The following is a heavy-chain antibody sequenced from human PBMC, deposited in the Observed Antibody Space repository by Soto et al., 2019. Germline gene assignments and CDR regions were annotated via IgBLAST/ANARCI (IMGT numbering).Heavy chain of an antibody. CDR2: IYYSGST. CDR1: GGSISSYY. D-gene: IGHD6-19*01. Sequence: SETLSLTCTVSGGSISSYYWSWIRQPPGKGLGWIGYIYYSGSTNYNPSLKSRVTISVDTSKNQFSLKLSSVTAADTAVYYCARGEQWLVGGGDYFDYWGQGTLVTVSS. J-gene: IGHJ4*02. V-gene: IGHV4-59*01. CDR3: ARGEQWLVGGGDYFDY.